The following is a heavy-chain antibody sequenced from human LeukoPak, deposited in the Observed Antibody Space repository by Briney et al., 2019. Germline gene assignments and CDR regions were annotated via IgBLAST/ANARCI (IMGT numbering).Heavy chain of an antibody. CDR1: GFTFSSYS. J-gene: IGHJ4*02. V-gene: IGHV3-21*01. Sequence: GGSLRLSCAASGFTFSSYSMNWVRQAPGKGLEWVSSISSSSSYIYYADSVKGRFTISRDNAKNSLYLQMNSLRAEDTAVYCCARWRRTGSYAFDYWGQGTLVTVSS. CDR2: ISSSSSYI. D-gene: IGHD3-16*01. CDR3: ARWRRTGSYAFDY.